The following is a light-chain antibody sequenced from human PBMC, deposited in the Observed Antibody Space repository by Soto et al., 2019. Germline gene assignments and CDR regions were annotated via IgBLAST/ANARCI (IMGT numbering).Light chain of an antibody. J-gene: IGLJ2*01. CDR3: SSYTSSSTLVV. CDR1: SSDIGGYNY. CDR2: EVS. V-gene: IGLV2-14*01. Sequence: QSALTQPASVSGSPGQSITISCTGTSSDIGGYNYVSWYQQHPGKAPKLMISEVSNRPSGVSSRFSGSKSGDTASLTISGRQDEDEADYYCSSYTSSSTLVVFGGGTKLTVL.